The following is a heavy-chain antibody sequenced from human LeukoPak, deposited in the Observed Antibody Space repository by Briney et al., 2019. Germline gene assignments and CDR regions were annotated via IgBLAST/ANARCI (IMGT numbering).Heavy chain of an antibody. V-gene: IGHV4-39*07. D-gene: IGHD6-19*01. CDR1: GGSISSSSYY. J-gene: IGHJ6*03. CDR2: ISYSGST. CDR3: ARDISSGSTRLYYYYYYMDV. Sequence: SESLSLTCTVSGGSISSSSYYWGWIRQPPGKGLEWIGTISYSGSTYYNPSLKSRVTIPVDTSKNQFSLNLRSVTAADTAVYYCARDISSGSTRLYYYYYYMDVWGKGTTVTISS.